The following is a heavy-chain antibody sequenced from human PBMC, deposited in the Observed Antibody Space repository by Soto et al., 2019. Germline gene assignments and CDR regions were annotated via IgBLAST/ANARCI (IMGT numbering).Heavy chain of an antibody. Sequence: GGSLRLSCAGSGFIYSNAWMNWVRQAPGKGLEWVGRIKSKADGWTTDYAAPVKGRFTISRDDSKNTLFLQMNSLKTEDTAVYYCIILHCSSTACYGENWGQGTQVTVSS. CDR1: GFIYSNAW. CDR3: IILHCSSTACYGEN. D-gene: IGHD2-2*01. V-gene: IGHV3-15*07. CDR2: IKSKADGWTT. J-gene: IGHJ4*02.